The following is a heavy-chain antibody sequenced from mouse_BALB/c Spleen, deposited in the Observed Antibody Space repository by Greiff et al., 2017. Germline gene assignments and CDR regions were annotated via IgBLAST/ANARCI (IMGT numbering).Heavy chain of an antibody. CDR3: ARGEARGWYFDV. J-gene: IGHJ1*01. CDR1: GFSLTSYG. V-gene: IGHV2-9*02. Sequence: VKLMESGPGLVAPSQSLSITCTVSGFSLTSYGVHWVRQPPGKGLEWLGVIWAGGSTNYNSALMSRLSISKDNSKSQVFLKMNSLQTDDTAMYYCARGEARGWYFDVWGAGTTVTVSS. CDR2: IWAGGST. D-gene: IGHD3-1*01.